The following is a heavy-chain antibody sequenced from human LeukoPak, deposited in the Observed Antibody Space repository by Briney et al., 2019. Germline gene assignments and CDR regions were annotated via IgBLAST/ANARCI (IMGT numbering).Heavy chain of an antibody. CDR3: ARRGVSPDPYWYFDL. Sequence: PSETLSLTCTVSGGSISSGSYYWSWIRQPAGKGLEWIGRIYTSGSTNYNPSLKSRVTISVDTSKNQFSLKLSSVTAADTAVYYCARRGVSPDPYWYFDLWGRGTLVTVSS. CDR1: GGSISSGSYY. J-gene: IGHJ2*01. D-gene: IGHD3-3*01. CDR2: IYTSGST. V-gene: IGHV4-61*02.